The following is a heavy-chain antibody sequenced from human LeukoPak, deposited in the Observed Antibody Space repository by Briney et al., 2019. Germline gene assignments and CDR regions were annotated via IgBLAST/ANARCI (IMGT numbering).Heavy chain of an antibody. CDR2: INHSGST. CDR3: ARDRGKMTTAAFDI. CDR1: GGSFSGYY. Sequence: SETLSLTCAVYGGSFSGYYWSWIRQPPGKGLEWIGEINHSGSTNYNPSLKSRVTISVDTSKNQFSLKLSSVTAADTAVYYCARDRGKMTTAAFDIWGQGTMVTVSS. D-gene: IGHD5-24*01. J-gene: IGHJ3*02. V-gene: IGHV4-34*01.